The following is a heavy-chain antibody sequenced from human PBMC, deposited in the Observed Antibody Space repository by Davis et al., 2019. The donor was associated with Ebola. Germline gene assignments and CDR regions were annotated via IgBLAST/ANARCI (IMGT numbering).Heavy chain of an antibody. J-gene: IGHJ4*02. CDR3: ARFTDELYSYGQEDYFDY. CDR2: IDPSDSYT. Sequence: PGGSLRLSCKGSGYSFTSYWISWVRQMPGKGLEWMGRIDPSDSYTNYSPSFQGHVTISADKSISTAYLQWSSLKASDTAMYYCARFTDELYSYGQEDYFDYWGQGTLVTVSS. D-gene: IGHD5-18*01. CDR1: GYSFTSYW. V-gene: IGHV5-10-1*01.